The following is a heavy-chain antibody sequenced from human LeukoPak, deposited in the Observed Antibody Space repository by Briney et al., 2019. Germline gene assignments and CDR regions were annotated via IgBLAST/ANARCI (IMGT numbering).Heavy chain of an antibody. CDR2: INHSGST. Sequence: SETLSLTCAVYGGSFSDYYWNWIRQPPGKGLEWIGEINHSGSTNYNPSLKSRVSISVDASKNQFSRNVSSVTAADTAVYYCALEMATIPQAYWGQGTLVTVSS. CDR1: GGSFSDYY. J-gene: IGHJ4*02. CDR3: ALEMATIPQAY. D-gene: IGHD5-24*01. V-gene: IGHV4-34*01.